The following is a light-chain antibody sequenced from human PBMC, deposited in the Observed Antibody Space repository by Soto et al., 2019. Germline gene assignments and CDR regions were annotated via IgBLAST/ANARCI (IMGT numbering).Light chain of an antibody. V-gene: IGLV2-23*02. CDR3: CSYAGSSTLV. J-gene: IGLJ3*02. CDR1: SSDVGSYNL. Sequence: QSVLTQPASVSGSPGPSITLSCTGTSSDVGSYNLVSWYQQHPGKAPKVMIYEVSKRPSGVSNRFSGSKSGNTASLTISGLQAEDEADYYCCSYAGSSTLVFGGGTKVTVL. CDR2: EVS.